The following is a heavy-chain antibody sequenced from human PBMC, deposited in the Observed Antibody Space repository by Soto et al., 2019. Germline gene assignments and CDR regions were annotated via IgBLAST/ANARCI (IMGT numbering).Heavy chain of an antibody. CDR3: AKTGTGSSYCYYFDY. CDR2: ISGSGGST. V-gene: IGHV3-23*01. Sequence: GGSLRLSCAASGFTFSSYCISWVRQAPWEGLEWVSGISGSGGSTYYADSVKGRFTISRDNSKKTLYLQMYILRAEDTDVYYCAKTGTGSSYCYYFDYWGQGTLITVSS. CDR1: GFTFSSYC. J-gene: IGHJ4*02. D-gene: IGHD1-26*01.